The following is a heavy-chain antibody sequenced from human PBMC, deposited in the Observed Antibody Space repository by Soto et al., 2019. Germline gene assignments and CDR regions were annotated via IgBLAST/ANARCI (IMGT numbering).Heavy chain of an antibody. CDR1: GGSISSGDYY. D-gene: IGHD3-3*01. V-gene: IGHV4-30-4*01. CDR2: IYYSGST. CDR3: AREGLAYYDFWSGYYTEGFDY. J-gene: IGHJ4*02. Sequence: TLSLTCTVSGGSISSGDYYWSWIRQPPGKGLEWIGYIYYSGSTYYNPSLKSRVTISVDTSKNQFSLKLSSVTAADTAVYYCAREGLAYYDFWSGYYTEGFDYWGQGTLVTVS.